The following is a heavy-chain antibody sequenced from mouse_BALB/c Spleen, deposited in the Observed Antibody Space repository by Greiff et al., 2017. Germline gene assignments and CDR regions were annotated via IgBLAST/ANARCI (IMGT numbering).Heavy chain of an antibody. CDR1: GFSLTSYG. J-gene: IGHJ2*01. CDR2: IWAGGST. CDR3: AGESSFGKVYFDY. D-gene: IGHD2-1*01. V-gene: IGHV2-9*02. Sequence: QVQLQQSGPGLVAPSQSLSITCTVSGFSLTSYGVHWVRQPPGKGLEWLGVIWAGGSTNYNSALMSRLSISKDNSKRQVFLKMNSLQTDDTAMYYYAGESSFGKVYFDYWGQGTTLTVSS.